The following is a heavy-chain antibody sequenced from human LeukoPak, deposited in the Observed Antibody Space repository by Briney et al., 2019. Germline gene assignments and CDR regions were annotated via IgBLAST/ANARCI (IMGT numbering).Heavy chain of an antibody. D-gene: IGHD3-16*01. CDR3: ARETSQKGAHYMDV. Sequence: SETLSLTCTVSGGSISGYYWSWIRQPPGKGLEWIGYIYYSGSTNYNPSLKSRVTISVDTSKNQFSLKLSSVTAADTAVYYCARETSQKGAHYMDVWGKGTTVTISS. J-gene: IGHJ6*03. CDR2: IYYSGST. V-gene: IGHV4-59*01. CDR1: GGSISGYY.